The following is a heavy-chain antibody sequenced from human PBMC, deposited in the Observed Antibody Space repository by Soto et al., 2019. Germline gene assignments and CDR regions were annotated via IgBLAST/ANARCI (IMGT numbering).Heavy chain of an antibody. J-gene: IGHJ4*02. CDR3: ARSSGSYYPTFFDS. V-gene: IGHV1-69*06. CDR2: ITAIFGTA. Sequence: VASVKVSCKASGGIFNSHGISWVRQAPGQGLEWLGGITAIFGTADNSQKFQGRVTITADKSTSTVYMELRSLRSDDTAVYYCARSSGSYYPTFFDSWGQGTLVTVSS. D-gene: IGHD1-26*01. CDR1: GGIFNSHG.